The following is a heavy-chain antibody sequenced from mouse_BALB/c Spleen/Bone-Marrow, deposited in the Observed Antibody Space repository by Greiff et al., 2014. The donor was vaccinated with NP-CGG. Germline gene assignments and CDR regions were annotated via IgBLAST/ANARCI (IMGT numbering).Heavy chain of an antibody. CDR3: ARMITTRGFDY. CDR2: LNPSKGHT. J-gene: IGHJ2*01. D-gene: IGHD2-4*01. CDR1: GYTFTRYW. V-gene: IGHV1S81*02. Sequence: QVQLKESGAELLKPGTSVKLSCKASGYTFTRYWVHWVKQRPGQGLEWIGELNPSKGHTNYNGKFKNKATVTVDKASSTAYMQLSSLTSEDSAVYYCARMITTRGFDYWGQGTTLTVSS.